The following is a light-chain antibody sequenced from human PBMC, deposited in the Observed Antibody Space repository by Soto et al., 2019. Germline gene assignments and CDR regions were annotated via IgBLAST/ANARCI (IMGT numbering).Light chain of an antibody. Sequence: EIVLTQSPGTLSLSPGERATLSCRASQSLGSNYLAWYQQKPGQAPRLLIYDASSRAAGIPDRFSGSGSGTDFTLTISRLEPEDFAVYYCQQYITSPRTFGQGTKVEIK. CDR2: DAS. CDR1: QSLGSNY. V-gene: IGKV3-20*01. J-gene: IGKJ1*01. CDR3: QQYITSPRT.